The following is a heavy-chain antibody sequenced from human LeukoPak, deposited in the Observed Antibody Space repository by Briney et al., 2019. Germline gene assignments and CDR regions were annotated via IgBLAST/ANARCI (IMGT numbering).Heavy chain of an antibody. V-gene: IGHV3-21*01. J-gene: IGHJ4*02. Sequence: GGSLRLSCAASGFTFSSYSMSWVRQAPGKGLEWVSSISSSSSYIYYADSVKGRFTISRDNAKNSLYLQMNSLRAEDTAVYYCARDLRGAAGNFDYWGQGTLVTVSS. CDR2: ISSSSSYI. D-gene: IGHD6-13*01. CDR1: GFTFSSYS. CDR3: ARDLRGAAGNFDY.